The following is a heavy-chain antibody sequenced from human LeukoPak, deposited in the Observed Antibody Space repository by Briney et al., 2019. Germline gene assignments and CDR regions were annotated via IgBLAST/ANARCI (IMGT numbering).Heavy chain of an antibody. CDR2: IYYTGNT. V-gene: IGHV4-4*02. CDR1: GGSITSSNW. Sequence: PSGTLSLTCAVSGGSITSSNWWSWVRQPPGKGLEWIGEIYYTGNTNYNPSLKSRVTISVDKSNNQFSLNLSSVTAADTAVYYCAKSNAWDWFDPWGQGTLVTVSS. CDR3: AKSNAWDWFDP. J-gene: IGHJ5*02. D-gene: IGHD4-11*01.